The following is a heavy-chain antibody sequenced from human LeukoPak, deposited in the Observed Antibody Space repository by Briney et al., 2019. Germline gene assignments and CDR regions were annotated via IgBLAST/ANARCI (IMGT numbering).Heavy chain of an antibody. CDR2: IYPGDSDT. J-gene: IGHJ4*02. V-gene: IGHV5-51*01. D-gene: IGHD5-12*01. CDR3: ATRGRYSGYDLGY. Sequence: GESLKISCKGSGYGFTSYWIGWVRQMPGKGLEWMGIIYPGDSDTRYSPSFQGQVTISADKSISTAYLRWSSLKASDTAMYYCATRGRYSGYDLGYWGQGTLVTVSS. CDR1: GYGFTSYW.